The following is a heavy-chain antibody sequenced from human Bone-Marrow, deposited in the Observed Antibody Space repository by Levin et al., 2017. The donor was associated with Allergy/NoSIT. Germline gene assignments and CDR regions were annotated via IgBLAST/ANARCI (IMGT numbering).Heavy chain of an antibody. CDR3: ARDSYLDQSDDGFDV. V-gene: IGHV4-30-2*01. D-gene: IGHD2-2*01. CDR1: GGSISSGGYS. CDR2: IYAVGNP. J-gene: IGHJ3*01. Sequence: PSETLSLTCAVSGGSISSGGYSWNWIRQPPGKALEWIGKIYAVGNPGYSPSLKSRVTMSRDNSKNQFSLRLTAVTAADTAVYYCARDSYLDQSDDGFDVWGQGVMVTVSS.